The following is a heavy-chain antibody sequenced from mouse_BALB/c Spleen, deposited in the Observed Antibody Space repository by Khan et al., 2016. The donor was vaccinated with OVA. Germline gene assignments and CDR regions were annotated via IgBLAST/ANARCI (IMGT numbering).Heavy chain of an antibody. D-gene: IGHD2-14*01. CDR1: GFSLTTYG. CDR2: IRSGGNT. CDR3: ARNSYMYDFTY. J-gene: IGHJ3*01. Sequence: QVQLKQSGPGLVQPSQSLSITCTVSGFSLTTYGLHWVRQSPGKGLEWLGVIRSGGNTDYNAGFISRLSITKDNSKSQVFFKMNSLQADDRAMYYCARNSYMYDFTYWGQGTLVTVSA. V-gene: IGHV2-2*01.